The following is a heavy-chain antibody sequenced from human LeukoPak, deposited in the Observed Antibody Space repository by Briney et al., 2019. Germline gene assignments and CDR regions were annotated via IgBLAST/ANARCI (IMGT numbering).Heavy chain of an antibody. CDR3: ASSSGYYLRYFQH. CDR2: INHSGST. V-gene: IGHV4-34*01. Sequence: SETLSLTCAVYGGSFGGYYWSWIRQPPGKGLEWIGEINHSGSTNYNPSLKSRVTISVDTSKNQFSLKLSSVTAADTAVYYCASSSGYYLRYFQHWGQGTLVTVSS. CDR1: GGSFGGYY. D-gene: IGHD3-22*01. J-gene: IGHJ1*01.